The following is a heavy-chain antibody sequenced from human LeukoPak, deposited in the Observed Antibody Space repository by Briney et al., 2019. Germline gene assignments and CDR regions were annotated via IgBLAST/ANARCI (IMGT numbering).Heavy chain of an antibody. D-gene: IGHD3-22*01. Sequence: PGGSLRLSCAGSGFTFSSYWMHWVRQAPGKGLVWVSRIKSDGSSTSYADSVRGRFTISRDDVKKTLYLQMNSLRAEDTAVYYCTRHFYDTSGFSYWGQGTLVTVSS. CDR3: TRHFYDTSGFSY. J-gene: IGHJ4*02. V-gene: IGHV3-74*01. CDR1: GFTFSSYW. CDR2: IKSDGSST.